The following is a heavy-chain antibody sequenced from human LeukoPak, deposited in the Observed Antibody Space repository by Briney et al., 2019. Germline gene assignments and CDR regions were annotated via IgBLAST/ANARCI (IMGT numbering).Heavy chain of an antibody. CDR3: ARDFALYYYDSSGYPDT. CDR1: GYTFTSYG. D-gene: IGHD3-22*01. CDR2: ISVYNGNT. J-gene: IGHJ5*02. Sequence: ASVTVSCKASGYTFTSYGISWVRQAPGQGLEWMGWISVYNGNTNYAQKFQGRVTMTRDTSISTAYMELSRLRSDDTAVYYCARDFALYYYDSSGYPDTWGQGTLVTVSS. V-gene: IGHV1-18*01.